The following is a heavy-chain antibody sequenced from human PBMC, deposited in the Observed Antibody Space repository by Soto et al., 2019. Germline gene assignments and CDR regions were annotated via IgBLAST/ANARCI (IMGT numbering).Heavy chain of an antibody. D-gene: IGHD2-15*01. CDR3: ARDVGGSCYY. V-gene: IGHV1-3*01. CDR2: INAGNGNT. J-gene: IGHJ4*02. CDR1: GFTVSSNY. Sequence: GGSLRLSCAASGFTVSSNYMSWVRQAPGQRLEWMGWINAGNGNTKYSQKFQGRVTITRDTSASTAYMELSSLRSEDTAVYYCARDVGGSCYYWGQGTLVTVSS.